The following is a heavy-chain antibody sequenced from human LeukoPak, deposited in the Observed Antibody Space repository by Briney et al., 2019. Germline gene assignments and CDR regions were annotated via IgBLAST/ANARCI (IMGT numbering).Heavy chain of an antibody. J-gene: IGHJ5*02. D-gene: IGHD6-13*01. CDR2: IYYSGST. CDR1: GGSISSSSYY. CDR3: ARVLAAAGNNWFDP. Sequence: SETLSLTCTVSGGSISSSSYYWGWIRQPPGKGLEWIGSIYYSGSTYYNPSLKSRVTISVDTSKNQFSLVLSSVTAADTAVYYCARVLAAAGNNWFDPWGQGTLVTVSS. V-gene: IGHV4-39*07.